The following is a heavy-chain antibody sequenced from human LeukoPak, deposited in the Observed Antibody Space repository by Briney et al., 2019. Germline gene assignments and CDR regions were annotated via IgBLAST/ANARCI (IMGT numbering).Heavy chain of an antibody. CDR2: INPNSGGT. CDR3: ATQPYSSGAHFDY. J-gene: IGHJ4*02. V-gene: IGHV1-2*02. Sequence: ASVKVSCKASGYTFTGYYMHWVRQAPGQGLEWMGWINPNSGGTNYAQKFQGRVTMTRDTSISTAYMELSRLRSDGTAVYYCATQPYSSGAHFDYWGQGTLVTVSS. CDR1: GYTFTGYY. D-gene: IGHD6-19*01.